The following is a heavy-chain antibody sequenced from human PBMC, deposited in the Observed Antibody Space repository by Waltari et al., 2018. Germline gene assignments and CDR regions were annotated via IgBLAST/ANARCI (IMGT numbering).Heavy chain of an antibody. Sequence: QVQLQESGPGLVKPSETLSLTCTVSGGSISSYYWSWIRQPPGKGLEWIGYIYYSGSTNYNPSLKSRVTISVDTSKNQFSLKLSSVTAADTAVYYCARSFEGNAFDIWGQGTMVTVSS. D-gene: IGHD3-10*01. CDR3: ARSFEGNAFDI. V-gene: IGHV4-59*01. CDR2: IYYSGST. CDR1: GGSISSYY. J-gene: IGHJ3*02.